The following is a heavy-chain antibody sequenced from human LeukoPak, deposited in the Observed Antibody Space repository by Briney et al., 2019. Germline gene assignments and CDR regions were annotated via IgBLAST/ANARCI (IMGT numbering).Heavy chain of an antibody. D-gene: IGHD2-15*01. V-gene: IGHV4-39*01. CDR2: IYYSGST. Sequence: SETLSLTCTVSGGSISSSSYYWGWLRQPPGKGLEWIGSIYYSGSTYYNSSLKSRVTISVDTSKNQFSLKLSSVTAADTAVYYCARPPCSGYSCYGYWGQGTLVTVSS. CDR3: ARPPCSGYSCYGY. J-gene: IGHJ4*02. CDR1: GGSISSSSYY.